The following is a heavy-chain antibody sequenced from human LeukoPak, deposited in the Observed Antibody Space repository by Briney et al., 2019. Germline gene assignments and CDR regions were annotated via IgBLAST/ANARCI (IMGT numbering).Heavy chain of an antibody. CDR1: GGSISSYY. D-gene: IGHD2-15*01. J-gene: IGHJ4*02. CDR3: ARQRQGSFGF. V-gene: IGHV4-59*01. CDR2: IYYRGST. Sequence: SETLSLTCTVSGGSISSYYWSWIRQPPGKGLEWIGYIYYRGSTNYNPSLKSRVTISVETSKNQFSLKLSSVTAADTAVYYCARQRQGSFGFWGQGTLVTVSS.